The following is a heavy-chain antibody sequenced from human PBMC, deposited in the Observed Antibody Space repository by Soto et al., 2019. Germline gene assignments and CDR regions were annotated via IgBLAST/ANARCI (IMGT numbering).Heavy chain of an antibody. CDR3: ARAPGYSSSWYAGFDY. D-gene: IGHD6-13*01. V-gene: IGHV4-61*01. CDR1: GGSVSSGSYY. CDR2: IYYSGST. Sequence: SETLSLTCTVSGGSVSSGSYYWSWIRQPPGKGLEWIGYIYYSGSTNYNPSLKSRVTISVDTSKNQFSLKLSSVTAADAALYYCARAPGYSSSWYAGFDYWGQGTLVTVSS. J-gene: IGHJ4*02.